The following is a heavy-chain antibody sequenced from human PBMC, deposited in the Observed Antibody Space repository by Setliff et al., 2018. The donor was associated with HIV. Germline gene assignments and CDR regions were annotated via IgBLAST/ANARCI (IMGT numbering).Heavy chain of an antibody. V-gene: IGHV1-69*13. J-gene: IGHJ3*02. CDR2: IVPILGTT. Sequence: GASVKVSCKVSGGTFRKYSMNWIRQAPGQGLEWMGGIVPILGTTNYAQRFQGRVTITADESTSTAYMQLSSLRPEDTAVYFCAREGNYYYDITGYTRDAFDIWGQGTMVTVSS. CDR1: GGTFRKYS. CDR3: AREGNYYYDITGYTRDAFDI. D-gene: IGHD3-22*01.